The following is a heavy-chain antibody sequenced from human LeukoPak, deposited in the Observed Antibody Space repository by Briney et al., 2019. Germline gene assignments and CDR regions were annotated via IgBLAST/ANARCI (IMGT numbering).Heavy chain of an antibody. CDR1: GDSLNSGNFY. V-gene: IGHV4-61*02. D-gene: IGHD6-19*01. CDR2: VFTNGDT. CDR3: ARGRAGRLSASNWFDP. J-gene: IGHJ5*02. Sequence: PSETLSLTCRVSGDSLNSGNFYWTWIRQPAGKGLEWIGRVFTNGDTSYNPSLKSRVTIFLGSSQNHFSLRLSSVAATDTAVYYCARGRAGRLSASNWFDPWGHGTLVTVSS.